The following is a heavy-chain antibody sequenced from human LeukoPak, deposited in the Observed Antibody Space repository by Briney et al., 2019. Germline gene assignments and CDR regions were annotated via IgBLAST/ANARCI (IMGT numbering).Heavy chain of an antibody. CDR2: TYYRSKLYN. CDR3: ARGVLPPFDP. J-gene: IGHJ5*02. V-gene: IGHV6-1*01. D-gene: IGHD3-10*01. Sequence: SQTLSLACALSGDSFSSNSAAWHWIRQSPSRGLEWLGRTYYRSKLYNDYAVSVKSRITINPDTSKNQFSLQLNSVTPEDTAVYYCARGVLPPFDPWGQGTLVTVSS. CDR1: GDSFSSNSAA.